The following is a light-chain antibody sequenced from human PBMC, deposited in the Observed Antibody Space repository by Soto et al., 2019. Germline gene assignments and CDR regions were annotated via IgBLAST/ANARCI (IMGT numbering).Light chain of an antibody. V-gene: IGLV2-14*01. CDR3: NSCRVSHLYG. CDR2: EVT. Sequence: QSALSQPASVSGSPGQTITISCTGTSTDVGGYNAVSWYQHHPGKAPKLIIYEVTHRPSGVSDRFSASKSGNTASLTISGLQAEDEADYYCNSCRVSHLYGFGTGTKVTVL. J-gene: IGLJ1*01. CDR1: STDVGGYNA.